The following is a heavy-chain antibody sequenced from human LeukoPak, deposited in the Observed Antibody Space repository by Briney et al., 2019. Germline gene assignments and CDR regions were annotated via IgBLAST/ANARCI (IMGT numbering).Heavy chain of an antibody. CDR1: GGSISSYY. CDR2: IYYSGST. V-gene: IGHV4-59*08. CDR3: ARRGGHGGSFDY. D-gene: IGHD4-23*01. Sequence: SETLSLTCTVSGGSISSYYWSWIRQPPGKGLEWIGYIYYSGSTNYNPSLKSRVTISVDTSKNQFPLKLSSVTAADTAVYYCARRGGHGGSFDYWGQGTLVTVSS. J-gene: IGHJ4*02.